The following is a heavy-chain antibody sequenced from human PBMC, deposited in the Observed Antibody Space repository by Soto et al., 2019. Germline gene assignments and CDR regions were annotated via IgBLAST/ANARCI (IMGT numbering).Heavy chain of an antibody. J-gene: IGHJ4*02. Sequence: SETLSLTCTVSGGSISSGGYYWSWLRQHPGKGLEWIGYIYYSGSTYYNPTLKSRVTISVDTSKNQFSLKLSSVTAADTAVYYCASSSAWQLARREVWGQGTLVTVSS. CDR3: ASSSAWQLARREV. CDR2: IYYSGST. CDR1: GGSISSGGYY. V-gene: IGHV4-31*03. D-gene: IGHD6-6*01.